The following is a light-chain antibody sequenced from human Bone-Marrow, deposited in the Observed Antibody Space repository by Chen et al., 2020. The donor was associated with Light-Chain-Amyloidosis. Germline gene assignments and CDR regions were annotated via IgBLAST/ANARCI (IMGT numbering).Light chain of an antibody. CDR1: SSDVGGANH. CDR2: EVT. V-gene: IGLV2-14*01. Sequence: QSALTQPASVSGSPGQSITISCTGTSSDVGGANHVSCYQQHPDKAPKLMIYEVTNRPSWVPDRFSGSKSDNTASLTISGLQTEDEADYFCSSYTITNTLVFGSGTRVTVL. CDR3: SSYTITNTLV. J-gene: IGLJ1*01.